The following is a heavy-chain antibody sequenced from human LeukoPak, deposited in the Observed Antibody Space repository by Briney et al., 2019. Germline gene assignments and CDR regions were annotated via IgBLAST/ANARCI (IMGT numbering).Heavy chain of an antibody. V-gene: IGHV4-4*02. J-gene: IGHJ4*02. CDR1: GGSISSSHW. Sequence: PSGTLSLTCAVSGGSISSSHWWSWVRQPPGKGLEWIGEMYYSGTTNYNPSLKSRVTISVDKSKNQFSLKLTSVTTADTAVYYCAVRRDGHSFFDYWGQGTLVTVSS. D-gene: IGHD5-24*01. CDR2: MYYSGTT. CDR3: AVRRDGHSFFDY.